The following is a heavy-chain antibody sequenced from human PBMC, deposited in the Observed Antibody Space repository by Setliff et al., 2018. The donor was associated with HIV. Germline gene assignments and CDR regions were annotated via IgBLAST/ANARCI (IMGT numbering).Heavy chain of an antibody. CDR3: ARDFPPYDAFDI. J-gene: IGHJ3*02. Sequence: PSETLSLTCAVSGYSISSGYYWGWIRQPPGKGLEWIGTIYHSGSTYYNPSLKSRVTISVDTSKNQFSLKLSSVTAADTAVYYCARDFPPYDAFDIWGQGTMVTVSS. CDR2: IYHSGST. V-gene: IGHV4-38-2*02. CDR1: GYSISSGYY.